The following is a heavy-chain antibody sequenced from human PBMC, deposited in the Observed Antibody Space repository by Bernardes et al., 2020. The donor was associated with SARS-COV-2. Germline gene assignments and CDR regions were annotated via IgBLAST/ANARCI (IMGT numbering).Heavy chain of an antibody. V-gene: IGHV3-21*01. CDR1: GFTFSSYS. CDR2: ISSSSSYI. J-gene: IGHJ6*02. CDR3: ARNGGYCSSTSCYAVPLHYYYYGMDV. Sequence: GGSLRLSCAASGFTFSSYSMNWVRQAPGKGLEWVSSISSSSSYIYYADSVKGRFTISRDNAKNSLYLQMNSLRAEDTAVYYCARNGGYCSSTSCYAVPLHYYYYGMDVWGQGTTVTVSS. D-gene: IGHD2-2*01.